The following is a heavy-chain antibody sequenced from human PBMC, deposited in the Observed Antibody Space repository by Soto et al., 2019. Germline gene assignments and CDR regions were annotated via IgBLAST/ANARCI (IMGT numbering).Heavy chain of an antibody. V-gene: IGHV3-11*06. J-gene: IGHJ6*02. CDR2: SSNSGSFT. CDR1: GFTLSDHY. CDR3: VRSGDNYNLLDYWGQGTPVTVSSGKGVQASVKVSCKASGDTDTNYVISSGLYGMDV. D-gene: IGHD7-27*01. Sequence: GGSLRLSCAASGFTLSDHYMSWIRQAPGKGLEWIGYSSNSGSFTRYADSVKGRFSISRDNAKNSLFLQINSLRGDDTAIYYCVRSGDNYNLLDYWGQGTPVTVSSGKGVQASVKVSCKASGDTDTNYVISSGLYGMDVWGQGTTVTVSS.